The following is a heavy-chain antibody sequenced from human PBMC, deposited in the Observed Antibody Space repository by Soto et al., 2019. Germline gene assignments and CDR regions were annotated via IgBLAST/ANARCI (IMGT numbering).Heavy chain of an antibody. J-gene: IGHJ5*02. V-gene: IGHV1-3*01. D-gene: IGHD3-10*01. CDR2: INAGNGNT. CDR1: GYTFTSYA. Sequence: ASVKVSCKASGYTFTSYAMHWVRQAPGQRLEWMGWINAGNGNTKYSQKFQGRVTITRDTSASTAYMELSSLRSEDTAVYSCERGGGKIIKNHWFAPWGKEPRVPVSS. CDR3: ERGGGKIIKNHWFAP.